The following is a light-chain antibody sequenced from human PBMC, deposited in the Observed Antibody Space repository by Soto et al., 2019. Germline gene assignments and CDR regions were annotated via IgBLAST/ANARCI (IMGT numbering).Light chain of an antibody. CDR2: DVT. Sequence: QSVLTQPASVSGSPGQSITIFCTGTSSDVGGYNYVSWYQQRPGKPPKLMIYDVTNRPSGVSNRFSGSKSGSTAFLTISGLQAEDEGDYYCSSYFNRNTVVFGGGTKVTVL. CDR1: SSDVGGYNY. V-gene: IGLV2-14*03. CDR3: SSYFNRNTVV. J-gene: IGLJ3*02.